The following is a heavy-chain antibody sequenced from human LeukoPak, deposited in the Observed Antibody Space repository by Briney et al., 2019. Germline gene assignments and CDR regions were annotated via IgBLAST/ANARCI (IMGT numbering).Heavy chain of an antibody. D-gene: IGHD6-13*01. J-gene: IGHJ6*03. CDR2: IRSKAYGGTT. CDR1: GFTFGDYA. CDR3: TRAPGAAGNYYYYYYMDV. V-gene: IGHV3-49*03. Sequence: GGSLRLSCTASGFTFGDYAMSWFRQAPGKGLEWVGFIRSKAYGGTTEYAASVKGRFTISRDDSKSIAYLQMNSLKTEDTAVYYCTRAPGAAGNYYYYYYMDVWGKGTTVTVSS.